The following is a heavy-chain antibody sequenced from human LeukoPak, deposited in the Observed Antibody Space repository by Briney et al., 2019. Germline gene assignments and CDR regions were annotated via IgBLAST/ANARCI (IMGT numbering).Heavy chain of an antibody. Sequence: SQTLSLTCTVSGGSISSGGYYWSWIRQPPGKVLEWIGYIYHSGSTYYNPSLKSRVTISVDRSKNQFSLKLSSVTAADTAVYYCAREPPGYYFDYWGQGTLVTVSS. D-gene: IGHD7-27*01. V-gene: IGHV4-30-2*01. CDR2: IYHSGST. CDR1: GGSISSGGYY. J-gene: IGHJ4*02. CDR3: AREPPGYYFDY.